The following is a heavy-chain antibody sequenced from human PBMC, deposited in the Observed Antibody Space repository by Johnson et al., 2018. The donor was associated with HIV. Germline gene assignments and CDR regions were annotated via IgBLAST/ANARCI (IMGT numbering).Heavy chain of an antibody. CDR2: LRYDGSNN. J-gene: IGHJ3*02. V-gene: IGHV3-30*02. CDR3: ARDWSVVAATFGAFDI. Sequence: QVQLVESGGGVVQPGGSLRLSCAASGFTFSNYGMHWVRQAPGQGLEWVAFLRYDGSNNYYADSVTGRFTISRDNSKNTLYLQMNSLRAEDTAVYYCARDWSVVAATFGAFDIWGQGTMVTVSS. D-gene: IGHD2-15*01. CDR1: GFTFSNYG.